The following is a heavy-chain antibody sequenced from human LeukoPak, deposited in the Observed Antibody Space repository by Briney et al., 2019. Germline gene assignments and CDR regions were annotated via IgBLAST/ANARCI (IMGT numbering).Heavy chain of an antibody. J-gene: IGHJ4*02. V-gene: IGHV1-2*02. CDR1: GYTFTGYY. CDR3: ARDKSGTTQGDFDY. CDR2: INPNSGGT. Sequence: ASVKVSCKASGYTFTGYYIHWVRQAPGQGLEWMGWINPNSGGTKYAQKFQGRVTMTRDTTTSTVYMELSGLKSEDTAVYFCARDKSGTTQGDFDYWGQGTLLTVSS. D-gene: IGHD1-1*01.